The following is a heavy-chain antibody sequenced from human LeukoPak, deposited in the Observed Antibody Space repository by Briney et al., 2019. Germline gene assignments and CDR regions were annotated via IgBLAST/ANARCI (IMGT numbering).Heavy chain of an antibody. Sequence: GGSLRLSCAASGFTFSSYSMNWVRQAPGKGLEWVSYISSSSSTIYYADSVKGRFTISRDNAKNSLCLQMNSLRAEDTAVYYCARFLPYYDSSGYMGGGYWGQGTLVTVSS. CDR3: ARFLPYYDSSGYMGGGY. CDR1: GFTFSSYS. J-gene: IGHJ4*02. D-gene: IGHD3-22*01. V-gene: IGHV3-48*04. CDR2: ISSSSSTI.